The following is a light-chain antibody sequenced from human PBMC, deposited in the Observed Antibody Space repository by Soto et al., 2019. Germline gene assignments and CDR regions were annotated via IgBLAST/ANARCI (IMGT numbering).Light chain of an antibody. Sequence: EIVLTQSPATLSLSPGERATLSCRASQSVSSYLAWYQQKPGQAPRLLIYDASNRATGIPARFSGSGSGTDFSLTIISREPEDFALYYCQQPYTFGQGTKLEIK. V-gene: IGKV3-11*01. J-gene: IGKJ2*01. CDR1: QSVSSY. CDR3: QQPYT. CDR2: DAS.